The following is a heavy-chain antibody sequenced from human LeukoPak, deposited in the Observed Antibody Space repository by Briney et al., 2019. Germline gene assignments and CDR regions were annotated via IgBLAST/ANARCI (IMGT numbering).Heavy chain of an antibody. D-gene: IGHD7-27*01. CDR3: ASNTGTVFDY. J-gene: IGHJ4*02. Sequence: SETLSLTCTVSGGSISSYYWNWIRQPPGKGLEWIGYIYYSGSTNYNPSLKSRVTISVDTSKNQFSLNLTSVTAADTAVYYCASNTGTVFDYWGQGALVTVSS. CDR2: IYYSGST. CDR1: GGSISSYY. V-gene: IGHV4-59*01.